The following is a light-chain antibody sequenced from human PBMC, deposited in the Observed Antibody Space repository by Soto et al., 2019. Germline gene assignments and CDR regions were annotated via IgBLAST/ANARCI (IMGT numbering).Light chain of an antibody. CDR3: SSYTITSTVV. J-gene: IGLJ2*01. CDR1: SSDVGSYNL. V-gene: IGLV2-14*02. CDR2: EVS. Sequence: QSALTQPASVSGSPGQSITISCTGTSSDVGSYNLVSWYQQHPGKAPKLMIYEVSNRPSGVSSRFSGPKSGNTASLTISGLQAEDEADYFCSSYTITSTVVFGGGTKLTVL.